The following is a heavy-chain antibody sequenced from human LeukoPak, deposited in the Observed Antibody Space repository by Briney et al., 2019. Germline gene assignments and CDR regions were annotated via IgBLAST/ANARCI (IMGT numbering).Heavy chain of an antibody. D-gene: IGHD2-15*01. J-gene: IGHJ4*02. V-gene: IGHV4-59*01. Sequence: SETLSLTCTVSGGSISSYYWSWIRQPPGKGLEWIGYIYYSGSTNYNPSLKSRVTISVDTSKNQFSLKLSSVTAADTAVYYCASLNPYDCSGGSCYPGGLDYWGQGTLVTVSS. CDR2: IYYSGST. CDR1: GGSISSYY. CDR3: ASLNPYDCSGGSCYPGGLDY.